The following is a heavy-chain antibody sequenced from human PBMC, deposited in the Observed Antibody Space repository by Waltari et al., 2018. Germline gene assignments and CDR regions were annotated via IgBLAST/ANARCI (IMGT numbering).Heavy chain of an antibody. CDR3: ARARKKQWLERGGNYFDY. CDR1: GGSFSGYH. J-gene: IGHJ4*02. V-gene: IGHV4-34*01. Sequence: QVQLQQWGAGLLKPSETLSLTCAVYGGSFSGYHWSWIRQPPGKGLEWIGEINHRGSTNYNPTLKSRVTISVDTSKNQFSLKLSSVTAADTAVYYCARARKKQWLERGGNYFDYWGQGTLVTVSS. D-gene: IGHD6-19*01. CDR2: INHRGST.